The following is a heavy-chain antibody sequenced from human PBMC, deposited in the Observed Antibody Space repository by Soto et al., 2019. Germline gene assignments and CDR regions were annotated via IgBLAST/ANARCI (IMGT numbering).Heavy chain of an antibody. V-gene: IGHV1-18*01. CDR3: ARDRSSSDY. Sequence: QVQLVQSGGDVKKPGASVKVSCKASGYIFINYGISWVRQAPGQGLEWMGWIRLYSGDTDYAQKFQGRVTMTTEKSTSTAYMELRSLRSDDTAVYYCARDRSSSDYWGQGTLVTVSS. CDR2: IRLYSGDT. CDR1: GYIFINYG. J-gene: IGHJ4*02. D-gene: IGHD6-6*01.